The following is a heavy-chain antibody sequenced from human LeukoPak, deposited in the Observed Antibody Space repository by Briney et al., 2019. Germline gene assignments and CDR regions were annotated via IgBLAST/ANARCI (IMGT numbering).Heavy chain of an antibody. CDR1: GFTFSSYA. CDR3: AKKGGYSSGWYGGYYMDV. Sequence: PGGPLRLSCAASGFTFSSYAMSWVRQAPGKGLGWVSAISGSGGSTYYADSVKGRFTISRDNSKNTLYLQMNSLRAEDTAVYYCAKKGGYSSGWYGGYYMDVWGKGTTVTVSS. V-gene: IGHV3-23*01. CDR2: ISGSGGST. D-gene: IGHD6-19*01. J-gene: IGHJ6*03.